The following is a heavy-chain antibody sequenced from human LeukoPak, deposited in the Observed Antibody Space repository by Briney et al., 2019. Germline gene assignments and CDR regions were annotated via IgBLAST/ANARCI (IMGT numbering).Heavy chain of an antibody. CDR3: ASSRSWYVPALDY. CDR2: INHSGST. CDR1: GGSFSGYY. D-gene: IGHD6-13*01. Sequence: SETLSLACAVYGGSFSGYYWSWIRQPPGKGLEWIGEINHSGSTNYNPSLKSRVTISVDTSKNQFSLKLSSVTAADTAVYYCASSRSWYVPALDYWGQGTLVTVSS. V-gene: IGHV4-34*01. J-gene: IGHJ4*02.